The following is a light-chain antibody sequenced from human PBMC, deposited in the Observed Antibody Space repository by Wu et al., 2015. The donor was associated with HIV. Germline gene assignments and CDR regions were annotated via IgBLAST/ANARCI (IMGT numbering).Light chain of an antibody. J-gene: IGKJ5*01. CDR2: GAS. Sequence: EIVLTQSPGTLSLSPGERATLSCRASQSVNNNYLAWYQQKSGQAPRLLIYGASTRATGIPDRFSGSGSGTDFTLTISRLEPEDSAVFYXQQYGSSPPITFGQGTRLEIK. CDR1: QSVNNNY. V-gene: IGKV3-20*01. CDR3: QQYGSSPPIT.